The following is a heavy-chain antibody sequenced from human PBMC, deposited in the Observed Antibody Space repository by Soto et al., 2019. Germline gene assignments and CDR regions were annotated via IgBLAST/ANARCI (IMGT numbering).Heavy chain of an antibody. CDR3: ARFNPSRIYSDSSGYYPDY. J-gene: IGHJ4*02. V-gene: IGHV4-34*01. Sequence: SETLSLTCAVYGGSFSGYYWSWIRQPPGKGLEWIGEINHSGSTNYNPSLKSRVTISVDTSKNQFSLKLSSVTAADTAVYYCARFNPSRIYSDSSGYYPDYWGQGTLVTVSS. CDR1: GGSFSGYY. CDR2: INHSGST. D-gene: IGHD3-22*01.